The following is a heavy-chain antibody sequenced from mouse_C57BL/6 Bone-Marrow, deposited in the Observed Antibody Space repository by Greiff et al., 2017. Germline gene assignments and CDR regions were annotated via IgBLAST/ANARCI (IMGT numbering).Heavy chain of an antibody. Sequence: DVMLVESGGGLVQPGGSLKLSCAASGFTFSDYYMYWVRQTPEQRLEWVAYISNGGGSTYYTDTVKGRFTISRDNAKNTLYLQMSRLKSEDTAMYYCASPLTTGYYYAMDYWGQGTSVTVSS. CDR1: GFTFSDYY. J-gene: IGHJ4*01. CDR3: ASPLTTGYYYAMDY. D-gene: IGHD1-1*01. CDR2: ISNGGGST. V-gene: IGHV5-12*01.